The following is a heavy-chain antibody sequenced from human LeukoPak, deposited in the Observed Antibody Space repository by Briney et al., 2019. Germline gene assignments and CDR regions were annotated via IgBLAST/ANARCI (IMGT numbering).Heavy chain of an antibody. CDR3: ARNPRNLGYGDY. CDR1: GFTFSDYW. CDR2: IKQDASEM. D-gene: IGHD2-15*01. J-gene: IGHJ4*02. Sequence: GGSLRLSCAASGFTFSDYWMTWVRQAPGKGLEWVANIKQDASEMYYVDSVKGRFTISRDNAKNSLYLQMKSLRAEDTAVYYCARNPRNLGYGDYWGQGTLVTVSS. V-gene: IGHV3-7*01.